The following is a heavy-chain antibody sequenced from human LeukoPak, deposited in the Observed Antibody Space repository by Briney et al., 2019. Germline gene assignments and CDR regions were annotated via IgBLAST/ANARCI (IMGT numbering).Heavy chain of an antibody. CDR2: MYTSGST. J-gene: IGHJ4*02. CDR1: RGSFSGHY. V-gene: IGHV4-59*10. Sequence: SETLSLTCAVYRGSFSGHYWSWIRQPAGKGLEWIGRMYTSGSTNYNPSLKSRVTMSVDMSKNQFSLKLSSVTAADTAVYYCARGGYRSWNPFDYWGQGTLVTVSS. CDR3: ARGGYRSWNPFDY. D-gene: IGHD6-13*01.